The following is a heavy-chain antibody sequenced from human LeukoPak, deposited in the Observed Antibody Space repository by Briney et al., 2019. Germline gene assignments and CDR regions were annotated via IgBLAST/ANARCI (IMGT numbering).Heavy chain of an antibody. CDR2: IYNSGNT. D-gene: IGHD5-18*01. J-gene: IGHJ5*02. CDR3: ARTVDTAMVTWFDP. V-gene: IGHV4-30-4*07. CDR1: GGSISSGDYS. Sequence: SQTLSLTCAVSGGSISSGDYSWSWIRQPPGEGLEWIGCIYNSGNTYYNPSIKRRVTLSVDTSKNQFSLKLSSVTAADTAVYYCARTVDTAMVTWFDPWGQGTLVTVSS.